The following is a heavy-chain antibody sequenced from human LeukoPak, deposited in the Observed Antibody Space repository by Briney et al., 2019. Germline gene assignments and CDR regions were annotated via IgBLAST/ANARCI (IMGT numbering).Heavy chain of an antibody. D-gene: IGHD6-13*01. J-gene: IGHJ4*02. CDR3: ASHRRRGAAAEPDY. V-gene: IGHV4-59*08. Sequence: KASETLSLTCTVSGGSIRSYYWSWIRQPAGKGLEWIGRIYTTVSTNYNPSTNYNPSLKSRVSMSVDMSKNQFSLKLSSVTAADTAVYYCASHRRRGAAAEPDYWGQGTLFTVSS. CDR1: GGSIRSYY. CDR2: IYTTVSTNYNPST.